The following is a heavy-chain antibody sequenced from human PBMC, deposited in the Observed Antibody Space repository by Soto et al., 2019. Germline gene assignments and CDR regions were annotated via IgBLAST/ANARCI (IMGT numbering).Heavy chain of an antibody. J-gene: IGHJ4*02. CDR2: IVPNVGTV. CDR3: ARRDTSGFLRYFDN. D-gene: IGHD3-3*01. Sequence: QMQLVQSGAEVKKPGSSVKVSCKASGGTLSSFINYPINWVRQAPGQGLEWMGGIVPNVGTVNYAQKLQGRVTITADKSTGTEYMEVSSLRSEDTALYYCARRDTSGFLRYFDNWGQGTLVTVSS. CDR1: GGTLSSFINYP. V-gene: IGHV1-69*06.